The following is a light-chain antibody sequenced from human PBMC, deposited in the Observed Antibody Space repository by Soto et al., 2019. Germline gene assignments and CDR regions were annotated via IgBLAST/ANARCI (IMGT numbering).Light chain of an antibody. CDR2: DVT. J-gene: IGLJ2*01. Sequence: HSALTQPASVSGSPGQSITISCTGTSTDIGGYNYVSWYQQHPGKAPKLMIYDVTDRPSGDSNRFSGSKSGNTASLTISGLQAEDEATYFCSSYTSSNTVLFGGGTKLTVL. CDR3: SSYTSSNTVL. V-gene: IGLV2-14*01. CDR1: STDIGGYNY.